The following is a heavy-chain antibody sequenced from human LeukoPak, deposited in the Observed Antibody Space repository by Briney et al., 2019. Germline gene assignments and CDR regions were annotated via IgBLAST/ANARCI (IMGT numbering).Heavy chain of an antibody. Sequence: GGSLRLSCAASRFSFSSYGMHWVRQAPGKGLEWVAVILYDGSNKYYAESVKGRFTISRDNSKNTLYLQMNSLRAEDTAVYYCSIPVDSYSYGSVGAFNIWGQGTMVTVSS. D-gene: IGHD5-18*01. J-gene: IGHJ3*02. CDR3: SIPVDSYSYGSVGAFNI. CDR1: RFSFSSYG. V-gene: IGHV3-33*01. CDR2: ILYDGSNK.